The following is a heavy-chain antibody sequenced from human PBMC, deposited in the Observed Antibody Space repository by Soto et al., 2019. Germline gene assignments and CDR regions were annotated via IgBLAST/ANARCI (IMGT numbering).Heavy chain of an antibody. Sequence: QITLKESGPTLVKPTQTLTLTCTFSGFSLSTSGVGVGWIRQPPGKALEWLALIYWNDDKRYSPSLKSRLTITKDTSKNQVVLTMTNMDPVDTATYYCAHRGYDCWSFYYWGQGTLVTVSS. CDR3: AHRGYDCWSFYY. V-gene: IGHV2-5*01. CDR2: IYWNDDK. D-gene: IGHD3-3*01. J-gene: IGHJ4*02. CDR1: GFSLSTSGVG.